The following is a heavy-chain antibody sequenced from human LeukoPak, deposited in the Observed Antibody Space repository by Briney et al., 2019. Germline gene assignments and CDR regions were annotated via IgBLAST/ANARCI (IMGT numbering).Heavy chain of an antibody. CDR2: IYHSGST. J-gene: IGHJ4*02. CDR1: GYSINSGYH. V-gene: IGHV4-38-2*02. D-gene: IGHD3-22*01. CDR3: ARHYLYDTSGDGTYYFDY. Sequence: SETLSLTCIVSGYSINSGYHWGWIRQPPGKGLEWIGSIYHSGSTYYNPSLKSRVTISIDTSKNQFSLKLRSVTAADTAVYYCARHYLYDTSGDGTYYFDYWGQGTLVTVSS.